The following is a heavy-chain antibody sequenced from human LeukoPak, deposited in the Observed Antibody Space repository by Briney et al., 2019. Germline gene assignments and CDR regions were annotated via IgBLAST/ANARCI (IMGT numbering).Heavy chain of an antibody. CDR3: AKFPSVSSSWH. CDR1: GFTFSSYA. D-gene: IGHD6-13*01. CDR2: ISDSGGST. Sequence: GGSLRLSCAASGFTFSSYAMSWVRQAPGKGLEWVSAISDSGGSTYYADSVKGRFTTSRDNSKNTLYLQMNSLRAEDTAVYYCAKFPSVSSSWHWGQGTLVTVSS. V-gene: IGHV3-23*01. J-gene: IGHJ4*02.